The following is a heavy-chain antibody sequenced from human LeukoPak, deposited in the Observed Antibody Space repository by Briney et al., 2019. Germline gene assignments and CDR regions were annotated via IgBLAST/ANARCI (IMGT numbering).Heavy chain of an antibody. CDR1: GFTFTSYW. J-gene: IGHJ4*02. D-gene: IGHD5-18*01. V-gene: IGHV3-7*03. CDR2: IKQDGSEK. Sequence: GGSLRLPCAASGFTFTSYWMTWVRQAPGKGLEWVANIKQDGSEKFYVGSVRGRFTIYRDNGRNSVSLQMNSLRDEDTAVYYYARDVDTNYWGQGTLVTVSS. CDR3: ARDVDTNY.